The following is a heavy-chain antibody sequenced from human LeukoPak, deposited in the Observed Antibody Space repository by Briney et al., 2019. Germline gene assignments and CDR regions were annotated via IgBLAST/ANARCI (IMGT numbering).Heavy chain of an antibody. V-gene: IGHV4-59*08. CDR3: ARHCSSTSCYIRGGFDP. D-gene: IGHD2-2*02. CDR1: GGSISSYY. CDR2: IYYSGST. Sequence: PSETLSLTCTVSGGSISSYYWSWIRQPPGKGLEWIGDIYYSGSTNYNPSLKSRVTISVDTSKNQFSLKLSSVTAADTAVYYCARHCSSTSCYIRGGFDPWGQGTLVTVSS. J-gene: IGHJ5*02.